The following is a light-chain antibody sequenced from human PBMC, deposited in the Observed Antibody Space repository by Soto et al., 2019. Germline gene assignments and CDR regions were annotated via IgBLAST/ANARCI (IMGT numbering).Light chain of an antibody. CDR2: KAS. V-gene: IGKV1-5*03. J-gene: IGKJ2*01. CDR1: QSINNW. CDR3: QQYNSYPHT. Sequence: DIQMTQSPSTLSASVGDRVTIACRASQSINNWLAWYQQRPGTAPKLLIYKASTLQTGVPSRVSGSASGTDFTLTISSLQTDDFATYYCQQYNSYPHTFGQGTKLEIK.